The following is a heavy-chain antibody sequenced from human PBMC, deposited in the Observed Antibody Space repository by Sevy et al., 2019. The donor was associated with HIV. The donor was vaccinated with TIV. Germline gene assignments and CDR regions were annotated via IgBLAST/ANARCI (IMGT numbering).Heavy chain of an antibody. CDR3: ARDDRGYSGYDRGNFDY. V-gene: IGHV3-48*03. J-gene: IGHJ4*02. CDR2: ISSSGSTI. D-gene: IGHD5-12*01. Sequence: GGSLRLSCAASGFTFSSYEMNWVRQAPGKGLEWVSYISSSGSTIYYAYSVKGRFTISRDNAKNSLYLQMNSLRAEDTAVHYCARDDRGYSGYDRGNFDYWGQGTLVTVSS. CDR1: GFTFSSYE.